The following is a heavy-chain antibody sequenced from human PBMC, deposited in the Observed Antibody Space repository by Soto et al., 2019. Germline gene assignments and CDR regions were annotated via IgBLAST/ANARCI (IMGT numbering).Heavy chain of an antibody. V-gene: IGHV1-18*01. CDR1: GYTFTSYG. D-gene: IGHD2-15*01. CDR3: GVWVSDSSCYGCYVDY. CDR2: ISAYNGNT. Sequence: QVQLVQFGAEVKKPGASVKVSCKASGYTFTSYGISWVRQAPGQGLEWMGWISAYNGNTNYAQKLQGRVTMTTDTSTSTAYMELRSLRSDDTAVYYCGVWVSDSSCYGCYVDYWGQGTLVTVSS. J-gene: IGHJ4*02.